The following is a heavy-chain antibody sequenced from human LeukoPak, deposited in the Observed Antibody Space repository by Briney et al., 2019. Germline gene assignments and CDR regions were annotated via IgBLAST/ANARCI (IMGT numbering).Heavy chain of an antibody. CDR1: GGSFSGYY. D-gene: IGHD3-3*01. CDR3: ARGESTIFGVVIPYFDY. V-gene: IGHV4-34*01. CDR2: INHSGST. J-gene: IGHJ4*02. Sequence: KPSETLSLTCAVYGGSFSGYYWSWIRQPPGKGLEWIGEINHSGSTNYNPSLKSRVTISVDTSKNQFSLKLSSVTAADTAVYYCARGESTIFGVVIPYFDYWGQGTLVTVSS.